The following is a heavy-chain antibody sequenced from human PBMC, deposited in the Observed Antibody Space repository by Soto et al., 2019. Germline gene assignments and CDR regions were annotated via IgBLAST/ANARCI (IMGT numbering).Heavy chain of an antibody. CDR2: INPNSGGT. Sequence: QVQLVQSGAEVKKPGASVKVSCKASGYTFTGYYMYWVRQAPGQGLEWMGWINPNSGGTNYAQKFQGWVTMTRDTSISTAYMELSRLRSDDTAVYYCARGDATTAGYSIPPDYYYYGMDVWGQGTTVTVSS. J-gene: IGHJ6*02. D-gene: IGHD6-13*01. CDR3: ARGDATTAGYSIPPDYYYYGMDV. CDR1: GYTFTGYY. V-gene: IGHV1-2*04.